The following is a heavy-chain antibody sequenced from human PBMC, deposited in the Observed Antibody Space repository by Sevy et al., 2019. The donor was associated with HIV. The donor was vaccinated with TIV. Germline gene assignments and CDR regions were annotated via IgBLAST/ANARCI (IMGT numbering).Heavy chain of an antibody. CDR2: IYYSGST. D-gene: IGHD3-3*01. Sequence: TLSLTCTVSGGSISSGGYYWSWIRQHPGKGLEWIGYIYYSGSTYYNPSLKSRVTISVDTSKNQFSLKLSSVTAADTAVYYCAREVGFWSGYENVVCRAFDIWGQGTMVTVSS. J-gene: IGHJ3*02. V-gene: IGHV4-31*03. CDR1: GGSISSGGYY. CDR3: AREVGFWSGYENVVCRAFDI.